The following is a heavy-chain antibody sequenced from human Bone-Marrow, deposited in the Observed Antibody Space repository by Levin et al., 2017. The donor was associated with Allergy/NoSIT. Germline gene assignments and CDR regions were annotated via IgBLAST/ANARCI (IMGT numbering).Heavy chain of an antibody. J-gene: IGHJ4*02. D-gene: IGHD1-26*01. CDR1: GGNINRYF. V-gene: IGHV4-59*01. Sequence: LETLSLTCNVSGGNINRYFWSWIRQPPGKGLEWIGYISYSGSTNYNPALKSRVTISLDMSKNQVTLKVRSVTAADTAVYYCAKDKSGSYFSFDSWGQGTLVTVSS. CDR3: AKDKSGSYFSFDS. CDR2: ISYSGST.